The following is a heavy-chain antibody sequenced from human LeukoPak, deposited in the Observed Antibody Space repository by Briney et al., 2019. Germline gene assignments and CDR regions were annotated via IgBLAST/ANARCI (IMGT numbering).Heavy chain of an antibody. J-gene: IGHJ6*03. CDR1: GGSFSGYY. V-gene: IGHV4-34*01. D-gene: IGHD6-19*01. CDR3: ARYSSGGNYYYYYMDV. Sequence: ASETLSLTCAVYGGSFSGYYWSRIRQPPGKGLEWIGEINHSGSTNYNPSLKSRVTISVDTSKNQFSLKLSSVTAADTAVYYCARYSSGGNYYYYYMDVWGKGTTVTVSS. CDR2: INHSGST.